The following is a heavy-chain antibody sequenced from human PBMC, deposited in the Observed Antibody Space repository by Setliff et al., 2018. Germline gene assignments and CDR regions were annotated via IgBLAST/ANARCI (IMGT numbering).Heavy chain of an antibody. CDR1: GFTFSSYS. J-gene: IGHJ6*03. D-gene: IGHD3-3*01. CDR3: ARGPTIFGAIYYMDV. V-gene: IGHV3-48*01. Sequence: PGESLTISCAASGFTFSSYSMNWVRQAPGKGLEWVSYISSSSSTIYYADSVKGRFTISRDNAENSLYLQMNSLRAEDTAVYYCARGPTIFGAIYYMDVWGKGTTVTVS. CDR2: ISSSSSTI.